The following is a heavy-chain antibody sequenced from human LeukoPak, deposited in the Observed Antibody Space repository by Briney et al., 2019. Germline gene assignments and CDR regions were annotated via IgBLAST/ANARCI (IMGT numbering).Heavy chain of an antibody. Sequence: TGGSLRLSCAASGFTVSDHYMDWVRQAPGMGLEWVATIKEDGSEKYYVDSVKGRFTISRDNAKNSLYLQMNSLRAEDTAVYYCATPASRTVDCWGQGTLVTVSS. J-gene: IGHJ4*02. V-gene: IGHV3-7*01. CDR3: ATPASRTVDC. CDR2: IKEDGSEK. CDR1: GFTVSDHY. D-gene: IGHD1-1*01.